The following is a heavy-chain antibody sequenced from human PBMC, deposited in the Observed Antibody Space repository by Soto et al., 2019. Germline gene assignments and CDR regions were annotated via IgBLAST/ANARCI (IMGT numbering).Heavy chain of an antibody. D-gene: IGHD3-3*01. Sequence: GASVKVSCKASGGTFSSYAISWVRQAPGQGLEWMGGIIPIFGTANYAQKFQGRVTITADKSTSTAYMELSSLRSEDTAVYYCAGFSGLSVLRFLEWSPPRYYYGMDVWGQGTTVTVSS. J-gene: IGHJ6*02. CDR1: GGTFSSYA. CDR2: IIPIFGTA. CDR3: AGFSGLSVLRFLEWSPPRYYYGMDV. V-gene: IGHV1-69*06.